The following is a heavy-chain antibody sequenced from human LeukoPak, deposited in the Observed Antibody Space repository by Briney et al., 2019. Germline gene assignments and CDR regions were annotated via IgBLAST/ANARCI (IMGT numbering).Heavy chain of an antibody. Sequence: GASVKVSCKASGYTFTSYGISWVRQAPGQGLEWMGWISAYNGNTNYAQKLQGRVTMTTDTSTSTAYMELRSLRSDDTAVYYCAGDRNAVVVVAAKQKNWFDPWGQGTLVTVSS. CDR3: AGDRNAVVVVAAKQKNWFDP. CDR1: GYTFTSYG. D-gene: IGHD2-15*01. CDR2: ISAYNGNT. J-gene: IGHJ5*02. V-gene: IGHV1-18*01.